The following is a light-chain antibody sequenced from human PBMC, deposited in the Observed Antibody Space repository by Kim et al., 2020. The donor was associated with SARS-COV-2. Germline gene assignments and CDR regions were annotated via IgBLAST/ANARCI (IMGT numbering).Light chain of an antibody. CDR1: HSVSGN. CDR3: QQYDNGYT. V-gene: IGKV3-15*01. Sequence: LAVSPGERATLSCRASHSVSGNVAWYQQKPGQAPRLLIYHVSTRATGIPARFSGTRSGTEFTLTISSLQPGDFAVYYCQQYDNGYTFGQGTKLEI. J-gene: IGKJ2*01. CDR2: HVS.